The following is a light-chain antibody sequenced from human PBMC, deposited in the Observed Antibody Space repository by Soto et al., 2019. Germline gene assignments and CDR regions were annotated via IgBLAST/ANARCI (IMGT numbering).Light chain of an antibody. Sequence: QPVLTQPPSVSGAPGQRVTISCTGSSSNIGAHYDVHWYQQLPGTAPKLLIYNNNNRPSGVPDRFSGSKSGTSASLAITGLQAEDEADYYCQSYDSSLSGSVFGGGTKLTVL. CDR2: NNN. CDR1: SSNIGAHYD. CDR3: QSYDSSLSGSV. V-gene: IGLV1-40*01. J-gene: IGLJ3*02.